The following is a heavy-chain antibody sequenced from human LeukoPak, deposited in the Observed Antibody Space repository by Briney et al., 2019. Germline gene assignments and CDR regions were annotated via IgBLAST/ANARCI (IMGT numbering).Heavy chain of an antibody. J-gene: IGHJ5*02. CDR3: ARSFGCSGGSCYSNWFDP. V-gene: IGHV1-69*06. CDR2: IIPIFSTA. CDR1: GGTFSSYA. D-gene: IGHD2-15*01. Sequence: SVKVSCKASGGTFSSYAISWVRQAPGQGLEWMGGIIPIFSTANYAQKFQGRVTITADKSTSTAYMELSSLRSEDTAVYYCARSFGCSGGSCYSNWFDPWGQGTLVTVSS.